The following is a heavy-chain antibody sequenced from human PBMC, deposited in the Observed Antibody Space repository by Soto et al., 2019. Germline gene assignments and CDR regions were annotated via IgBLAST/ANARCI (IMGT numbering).Heavy chain of an antibody. CDR1: GGSISSYY. CDR2: IYYSGST. J-gene: IGHJ4*02. Sequence: PSETLSLTYTVSGGSISSYYWSWIRQPPGKGLEWIGYIYYSGSTNYNPSLKSRVTISVDTSKNQFSLKLSSVTAADTAVYYCARGYDFWSGLTFDYWGQGTLVTVSS. CDR3: ARGYDFWSGLTFDY. V-gene: IGHV4-59*01. D-gene: IGHD3-3*01.